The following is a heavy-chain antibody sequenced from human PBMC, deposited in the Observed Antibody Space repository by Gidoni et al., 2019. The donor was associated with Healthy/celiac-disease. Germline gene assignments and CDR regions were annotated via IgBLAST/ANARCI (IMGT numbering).Heavy chain of an antibody. CDR2: IYYSGST. D-gene: IGHD5-12*01. J-gene: IGHJ6*03. CDR1: GVSISSGGSY. CDR3: ARVVVATINVLDYYYYYMDV. V-gene: IGHV4-31*03. Sequence: QVQLQESGPGLLKPSQTLSLTCTVSGVSISSGGSYLSWIRQHPGKGLEWIGYIYYSGSTYYNPSLKSRVTISVDTSKNQFSLKLSSVTAADTAVYYCARVVVATINVLDYYYYYMDVWGKGTTVTVSS.